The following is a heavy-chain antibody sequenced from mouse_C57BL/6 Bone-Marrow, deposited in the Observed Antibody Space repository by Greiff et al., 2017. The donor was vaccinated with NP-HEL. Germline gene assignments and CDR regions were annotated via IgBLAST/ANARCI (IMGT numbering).Heavy chain of an antibody. CDR1: GFTFSSYA. CDR3: TRDSNYVIFYAMDD. V-gene: IGHV5-9-1*02. Sequence: EVNVVESGEGLVKPGGSLKLSCAASGFTFSSYAMSWVRQTPEKRLEWVAYISSGGDYIYYADTVKGRFTISRDNARNTLYLQMSSLKSEDTAMYYCTRDSNYVIFYAMDDWGQGTSVTVSS. D-gene: IGHD2-5*01. CDR2: ISSGGDYI. J-gene: IGHJ4*01.